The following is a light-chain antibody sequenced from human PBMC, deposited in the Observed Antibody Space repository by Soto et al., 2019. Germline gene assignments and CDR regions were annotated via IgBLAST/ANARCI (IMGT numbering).Light chain of an antibody. CDR1: QSISSW. V-gene: IGKV1-5*03. CDR3: QQYNTYWT. Sequence: DIQMTQSPSTLSASIGDRVTITCRASQSISSWLAWYQQKPGKAPKLLIYKESILESGVPSRFSGSGSGTESSLTISSLQPEDFATYYCQQYNTYWTFAQGTKVEIK. J-gene: IGKJ1*01. CDR2: KES.